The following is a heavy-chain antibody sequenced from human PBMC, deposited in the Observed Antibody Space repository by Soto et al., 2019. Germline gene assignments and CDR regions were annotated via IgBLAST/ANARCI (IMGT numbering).Heavy chain of an antibody. CDR1: GFTFSSYA. J-gene: IGHJ4*02. D-gene: IGHD6-13*01. CDR2: ISGSGGST. Sequence: EVQLLESGGGLVQPGWSLRLSCAASGFTFSSYAMSWVRQAPGKGLEWVSAISGSGGSTYYADSVKGRFTISRDNSKNTLYLQMNSLRAEDTAVYYCAKEIPSIAAAADERDVDYWGQGTLVTVSS. V-gene: IGHV3-23*01. CDR3: AKEIPSIAAAADERDVDY.